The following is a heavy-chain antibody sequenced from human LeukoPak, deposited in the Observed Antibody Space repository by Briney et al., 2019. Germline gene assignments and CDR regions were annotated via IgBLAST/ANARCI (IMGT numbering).Heavy chain of an antibody. V-gene: IGHV5-51*01. CDR1: GYSFTNYW. CDR3: ARRVHRVGSYSSHADH. D-gene: IGHD1-26*01. J-gene: IGHJ1*01. Sequence: GESLKISCKGSGYSFTNYWIGWVRQMPGKGLEWMGIIYPGDSDTTYSPSFQGQVTISADKSISTAYLQWSSLKDSDTDMYYCARRVHRVGSYSSHADHWGQGTLVTVSS. CDR2: IYPGDSDT.